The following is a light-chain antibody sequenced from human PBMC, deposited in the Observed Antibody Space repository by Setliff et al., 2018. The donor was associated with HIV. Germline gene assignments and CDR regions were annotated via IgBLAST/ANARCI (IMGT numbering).Light chain of an antibody. CDR2: EVS. V-gene: IGLV2-14*01. CDR1: SSDVGSYNY. CDR3: SSFTTTTTLV. Sequence: QSVLTQPASVSGSPGQSITISCTGTSSDVGSYNYVSWYQQHPGKAPKLMISEVSNRPSGVSNRFSGSKSDNTASLTISGLQAEDEADYFCSSFTTTTTLVFGTGTQLTVL. J-gene: IGLJ1*01.